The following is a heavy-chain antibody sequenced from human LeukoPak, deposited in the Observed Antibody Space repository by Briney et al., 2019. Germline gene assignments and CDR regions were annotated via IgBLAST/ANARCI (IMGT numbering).Heavy chain of an antibody. V-gene: IGHV1-24*01. CDR3: ARDNDSRDPPHFDY. D-gene: IGHD3-16*01. CDR1: GYTLTELS. Sequence: GASVKVSCKVSGYTLTELSMHWVRQAPGKGLEWVGGFDPEDGETIYAQKFRGRVTITADKSTRTAYMELSSLRSEDTAVYYCARDNDSRDPPHFDYWGQGTLVTVSS. J-gene: IGHJ4*02. CDR2: FDPEDGET.